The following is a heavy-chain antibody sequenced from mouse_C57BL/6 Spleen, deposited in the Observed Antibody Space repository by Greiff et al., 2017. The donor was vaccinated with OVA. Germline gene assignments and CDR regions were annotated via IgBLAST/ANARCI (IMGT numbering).Heavy chain of an antibody. CDR1: GYTFTSYW. J-gene: IGHJ2*01. D-gene: IGHD2-1*01. Sequence: VKLKQPGAELVRPGSSVKLSCKASGYTFTSYWMHWVKQRPIQGLEWIGNIDPSDSETHYNQTFKEKATLTVDKSSSTAYMQLSSLTSEDSAVYYCAVYGNYEGYWGQGTTLTVSS. V-gene: IGHV1-52*01. CDR3: AVYGNYEGY. CDR2: IDPSDSET.